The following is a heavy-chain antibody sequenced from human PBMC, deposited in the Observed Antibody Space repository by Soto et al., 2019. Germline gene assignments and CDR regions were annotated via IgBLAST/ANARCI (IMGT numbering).Heavy chain of an antibody. V-gene: IGHV1-24*01. CDR1: GYTLTELS. J-gene: IGHJ4*02. Sequence: ASVKVSCKVSGYTLTELSIHWVRQAPGEGLEWMGGIDLENGETIYAQRFQGRVTMTEECSADTPSMELSSLRSEDTAGYYCAIEVRRSNHFDHWGQGTMVTVSS. CDR2: IDLENGET. CDR3: AIEVRRSNHFDH. D-gene: IGHD3-10*01.